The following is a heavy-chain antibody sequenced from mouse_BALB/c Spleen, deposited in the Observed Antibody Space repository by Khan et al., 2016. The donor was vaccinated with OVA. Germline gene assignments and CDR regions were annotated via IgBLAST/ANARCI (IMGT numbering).Heavy chain of an antibody. Sequence: VQLKESGPELVKPGPSMKISCKASGYSFTGYTLYWVKQSHGKNLEWIGLINPNNGDTYYNQKFKGKATLTADKSSSTAYMELLSLTSEDSAVYYCARSGYGNPFAYWGQGTLVTVSA. J-gene: IGHJ3*01. D-gene: IGHD2-10*02. CDR1: GYSFTGYT. V-gene: IGHV1-18*01. CDR3: ARSGYGNPFAY. CDR2: INPNNGDT.